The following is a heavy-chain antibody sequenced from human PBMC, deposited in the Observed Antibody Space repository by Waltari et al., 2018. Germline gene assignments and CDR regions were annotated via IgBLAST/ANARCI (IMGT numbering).Heavy chain of an antibody. D-gene: IGHD3-10*01. V-gene: IGHV3-33*01. J-gene: IGHJ6*02. CDR3: ARDSYGMDV. Sequence: QVQRVESGGGVGQPGRFLSLSCVASGLGCSNYGMHCARQGAGKGLEWVAVIWFDGSNEYYADSVKGRFTISRDNSKNTMYMQMNSLRAEDTAVYYCARDSYGMDVWGQGTTVTVSS. CDR1: GLGCSNYG. CDR2: IWFDGSNE.